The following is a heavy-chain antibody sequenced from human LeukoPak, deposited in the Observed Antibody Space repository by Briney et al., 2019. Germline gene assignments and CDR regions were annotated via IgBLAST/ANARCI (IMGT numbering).Heavy chain of an antibody. CDR3: ARRRGYFDY. Sequence: PSETLSLTCTVSDGSITNYDWSWVRQPPGKGLEFIGHVHYSGTTNYNPSLRSRVTISIDTSKKHFFLKLKSVTAADTAVYYCARRRGYFDYWGQGTLVTASS. V-gene: IGHV4-59*08. J-gene: IGHJ4*02. CDR1: DGSITNYD. CDR2: VHYSGTT.